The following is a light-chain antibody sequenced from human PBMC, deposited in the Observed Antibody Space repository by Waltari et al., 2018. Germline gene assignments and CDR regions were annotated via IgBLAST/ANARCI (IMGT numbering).Light chain of an antibody. CDR2: DDI. Sequence: SYVLTQPPSVSVAPGQTARITCGGNNIGSKSVHWYQQKPGQAPVLVVYDDIDRPSGIPERLSGSNSGNTATLTISRVEAGDEADYYCQVWDSSSDHYVFGTGTKVTVL. J-gene: IGLJ1*01. CDR1: NIGSKS. CDR3: QVWDSSSDHYV. V-gene: IGLV3-21*02.